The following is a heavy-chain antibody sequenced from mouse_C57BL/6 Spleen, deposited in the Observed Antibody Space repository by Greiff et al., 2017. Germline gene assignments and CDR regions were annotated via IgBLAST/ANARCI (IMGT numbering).Heavy chain of an antibody. V-gene: IGHV1-54*01. D-gene: IGHD1-1*01. CDR2: INPGSGGT. CDR1: GYAFTNYL. Sequence: VQLVESGAELVRPGTSVKVSCKASGYAFTNYLIEWVKQRPGQGLEWIGVINPGSGGTNYNEKFKGKATLTADKSSSTAYMQLSSLTSEDSAVYFCARYTTVVAPSMDYWGQGTSVTVSS. CDR3: ARYTTVVAPSMDY. J-gene: IGHJ4*01.